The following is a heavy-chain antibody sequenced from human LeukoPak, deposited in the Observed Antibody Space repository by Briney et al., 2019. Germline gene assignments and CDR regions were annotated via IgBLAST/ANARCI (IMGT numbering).Heavy chain of an antibody. D-gene: IGHD3-22*01. CDR1: GGSFSGYL. V-gene: IGHV4-34*01. J-gene: IGHJ6*03. CDR3: ARGVKQRARFYFYMDV. CDR2: VNNSGTT. Sequence: SETLSLTCGVSGGSFSGYLWNWVRQSPGKGLEWIGEVNNSGTTNYNPSLKSRVTISLDRSRNQFSLNLTSVTAADTAVFYCARGVKQRARFYFYMDVWGKGTTVTVSS.